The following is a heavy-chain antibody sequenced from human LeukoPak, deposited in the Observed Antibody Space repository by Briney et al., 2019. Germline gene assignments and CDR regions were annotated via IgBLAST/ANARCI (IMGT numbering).Heavy chain of an antibody. D-gene: IGHD3-3*01. CDR3: ARGESYYDFDLYYYYGMDV. CDR1: GGSISSSNW. V-gene: IGHV4-4*02. Sequence: SGTLSLTCAVSGGSISSSNWWSWVRQPPGKGLEWIGEIYHSGSTNYNPSLKSRVTISVDKSKNQFSLKLSSVTAADTAVYYCARGESYYDFDLYYYYGMDVWGQGTTVTVSS. J-gene: IGHJ6*02. CDR2: IYHSGST.